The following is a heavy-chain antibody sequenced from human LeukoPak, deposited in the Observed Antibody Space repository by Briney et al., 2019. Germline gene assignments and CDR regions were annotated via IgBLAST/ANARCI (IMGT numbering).Heavy chain of an antibody. CDR3: AKSSSADAFDI. J-gene: IGHJ3*02. D-gene: IGHD6-6*01. CDR1: GFTFSSYG. CDR2: IWYDGSNK. V-gene: IGHV3-33*06. Sequence: PGGSLRLSCAASGFTFSSYGMHWVRQAPGKGLEWVAVIWYDGSNKYYADSVKGRFTISRDNSKNTLYLQMNSLRAEDMAVYYCAKSSSADAFDIWGQGTMVTVSS.